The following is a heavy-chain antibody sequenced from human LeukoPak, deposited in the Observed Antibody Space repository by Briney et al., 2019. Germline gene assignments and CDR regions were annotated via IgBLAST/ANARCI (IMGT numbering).Heavy chain of an antibody. J-gene: IGHJ4*02. CDR3: ARGGGRNTTMVWAFDY. V-gene: IGHV3-64*02. D-gene: IGHD5-18*01. CDR2: STNGGST. Sequence: GGSLRLSCAASGFTFSSYAMHWVRQAPGKGLEYVSGSTNGGSTYYADSVKGRFTISRDNSKNTLFLQMGSLRAEDMAVYYCARGGGRNTTMVWAFDYWGQGTLVTVSS. CDR1: GFTFSSYA.